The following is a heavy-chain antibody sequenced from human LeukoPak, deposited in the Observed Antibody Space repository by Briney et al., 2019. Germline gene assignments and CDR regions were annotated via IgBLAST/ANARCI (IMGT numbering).Heavy chain of an antibody. D-gene: IGHD6-19*01. CDR2: ISGSGGST. CDR3: AKGGGWSPAVLFDY. Sequence: GGSLRLSCAASGFTFSSYAMSWVRQAPGKGLEWVSVISGSGGSTYYADSVKGRFTISRDNSKNTLYLQMNSLRAEDTAVYYCAKGGGWSPAVLFDYWAREPWSPSPQ. CDR1: GFTFSSYA. V-gene: IGHV3-23*01. J-gene: IGHJ4*02.